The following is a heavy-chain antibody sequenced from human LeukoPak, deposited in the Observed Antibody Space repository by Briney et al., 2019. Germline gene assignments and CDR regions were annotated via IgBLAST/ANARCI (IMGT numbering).Heavy chain of an antibody. CDR1: GYSFTSYW. Sequence: GESLKISCKGSGYSFTSYWIGWVRQMPGKGLEWMGIIYPGDSDTRYSPSFQGQVTISADKSISTAYVQWSSLKASDTAMYYCARQGGITMVRGVIDYWGRGTLVTVSS. J-gene: IGHJ4*02. D-gene: IGHD3-10*01. V-gene: IGHV5-51*01. CDR2: IYPGDSDT. CDR3: ARQGGITMVRGVIDY.